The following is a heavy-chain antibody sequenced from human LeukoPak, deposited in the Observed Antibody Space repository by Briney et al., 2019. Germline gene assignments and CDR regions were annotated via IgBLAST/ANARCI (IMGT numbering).Heavy chain of an antibody. CDR3: ARGGSSTSWTPDY. J-gene: IGHJ4*02. CDR2: IYYSGST. V-gene: IGHV4-59*11. D-gene: IGHD2-2*01. CDR1: GGSISSHY. Sequence: SETLSLTCTVSGGSISSHYWSWIRQPPGKGLEWIGYIYYSGSTNYSPSLKSRVTISVDTSKNQFSLKLSSVTAADTAVYYCARGGSSTSWTPDYWGQGTLVTVSS.